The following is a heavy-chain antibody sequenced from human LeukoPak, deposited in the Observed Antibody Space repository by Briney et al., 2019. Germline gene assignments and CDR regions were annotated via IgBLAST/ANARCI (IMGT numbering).Heavy chain of an antibody. V-gene: IGHV3-66*01. CDR3: ARGVRRRPDAFDI. Sequence: GGSLRLSCAASGFTVSSNYMSWVRQAPGKGLEWVSVIYSGGSTYYADSVKGRFTISRDNSKNALYLQMNSLRAEDTAVYYCARGVRRRPDAFDIWGQGTMVTVSS. D-gene: IGHD6-25*01. CDR1: GFTVSSNY. J-gene: IGHJ3*02. CDR2: IYSGGST.